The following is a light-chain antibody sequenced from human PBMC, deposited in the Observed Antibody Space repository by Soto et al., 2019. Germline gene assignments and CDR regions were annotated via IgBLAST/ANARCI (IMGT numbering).Light chain of an antibody. CDR3: QQRTNWPSST. Sequence: EIVLTQSPATLSLSPGERATLSCRASQSVSSNLAWYQQKPGQAPRLLIHDASNRATGIPARFSGSGSGTDFTLTISSLEPEDFAVYYCQQRTNWPSSTFGQGTRLEIK. J-gene: IGKJ5*01. CDR1: QSVSSN. CDR2: DAS. V-gene: IGKV3-11*01.